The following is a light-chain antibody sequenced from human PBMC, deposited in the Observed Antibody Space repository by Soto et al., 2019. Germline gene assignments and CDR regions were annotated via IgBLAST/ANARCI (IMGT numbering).Light chain of an antibody. V-gene: IGKV3-11*01. CDR3: QQRTNWHLT. CDR1: RSVGRS. CDR2: DAS. Sequence: ETVLTQSPATLSLSPGERATLSCRASRSVGRSLAWYQQKPGQAPRLLIYDASNRATGIPARFSGSGSGTDFTLTISSLXXXXXXXYYCQQRTNWHLTFGGGTTVEIK. J-gene: IGKJ4*01.